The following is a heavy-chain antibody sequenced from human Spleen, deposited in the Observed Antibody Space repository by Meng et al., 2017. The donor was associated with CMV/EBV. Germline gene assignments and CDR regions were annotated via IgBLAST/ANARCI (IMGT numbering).Heavy chain of an antibody. CDR3: ARAFYDFWSGIGY. J-gene: IGHJ4*02. CDR2: ISTSSTYI. D-gene: IGHD3-3*01. CDR1: GFTFSSYS. Sequence: GGSLRLSCAASGFTFSSYSMNWVRQAPGKGLEWVASISTSSTYIFYADSVKGRFTVSRDNANRALYLQMESLRVEDTAVYYCARAFYDFWSGIGYWGQGVMVTVSS. V-gene: IGHV3-21*01.